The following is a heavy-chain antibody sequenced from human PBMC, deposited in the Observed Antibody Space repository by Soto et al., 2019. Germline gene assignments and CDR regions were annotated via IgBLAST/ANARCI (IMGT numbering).Heavy chain of an antibody. Sequence: QVPLVQSGAEVRKPGASVQVSCKASGYTFTRYSINWVRQAPGQGLEWVGWISNYNGDTKYAEKFQGRVTLTTDTFTTTSYMDLRSLTSDDPAMYFCARGDRTGSPTGWFDPWGQGTLVTVLS. J-gene: IGHJ5*02. CDR2: ISNYNGDT. CDR1: GYTFTRYS. D-gene: IGHD6-19*01. CDR3: ARGDRTGSPTGWFDP. V-gene: IGHV1-18*04.